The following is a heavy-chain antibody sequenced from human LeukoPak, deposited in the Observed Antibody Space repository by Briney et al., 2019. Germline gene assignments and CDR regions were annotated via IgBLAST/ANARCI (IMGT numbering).Heavy chain of an antibody. CDR3: ARGHFLDDASDI. CDR2: IYYSGST. Sequence: SETLSLTCTVSGGSISSYYWSWIRQPPGKGLEWIGYIYYSGSTNYKPSLKSRVTISVDTSKNQFSLKLSSVTAADTAVYYCARGHFLDDASDIWGQGTMVTVSS. CDR1: GGSISSYY. J-gene: IGHJ3*02. V-gene: IGHV4-59*01.